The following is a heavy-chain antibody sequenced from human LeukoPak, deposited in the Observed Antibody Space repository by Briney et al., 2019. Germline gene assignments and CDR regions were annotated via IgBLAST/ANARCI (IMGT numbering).Heavy chain of an antibody. J-gene: IGHJ3*02. V-gene: IGHV3-9*03. Sequence: GGSLRLSCTVSGFTVSSNSMSWVRQAPGKGLEWVSGISWNSGSIGYADSVKGRFTISRDNAKNSLYLQMNSLRAEDMALYYCAKGSAATPRADAFDIWGQGTMVTVSS. D-gene: IGHD1-26*01. CDR2: ISWNSGSI. CDR3: AKGSAATPRADAFDI. CDR1: GFTVSSNS.